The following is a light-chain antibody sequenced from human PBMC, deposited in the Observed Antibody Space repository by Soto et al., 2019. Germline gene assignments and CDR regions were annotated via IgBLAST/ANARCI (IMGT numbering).Light chain of an antibody. J-gene: IGKJ4*01. CDR1: QSLLHSDGKTY. V-gene: IGKV2D-29*01. CDR3: QQYYNWPLT. Sequence: DIVMTQTPLSLSVTPGQPASISCKSSQSLLHSDGKTYLYWYLQKPGQPPQLLIYEVSNRFSGVPDRFSGSASGTEFTLTVSSLQSEDFAVYYCQQYYNWPLTFGGGTKVDI. CDR2: EVS.